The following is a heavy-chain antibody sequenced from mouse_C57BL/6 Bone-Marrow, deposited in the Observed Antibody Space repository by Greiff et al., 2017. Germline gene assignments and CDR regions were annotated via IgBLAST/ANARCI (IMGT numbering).Heavy chain of an antibody. CDR3: ARHGYDGDYAMDY. Sequence: EVKLVESGGGLVQPGESLKLSCESNEYEFPSHDMSWVRKTPEKRLELVAALNSDGGSPYYPDTMERRFIIARDNTKKTLYLQMSSLRSEDTALYYCARHGYDGDYAMDYWGQGTSVTVSS. CDR1: EYEFPSHD. D-gene: IGHD2-2*01. CDR2: LNSDGGSP. J-gene: IGHJ4*01. V-gene: IGHV5-2*03.